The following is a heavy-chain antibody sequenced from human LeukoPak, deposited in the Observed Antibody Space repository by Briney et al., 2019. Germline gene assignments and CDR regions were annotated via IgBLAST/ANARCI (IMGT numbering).Heavy chain of an antibody. Sequence: SGGSLRLSCAASGFTFSSYWMNWARQAPGKGLEWVASINHNGNVNYYVDSVKGRFTISRDNAKNTLYPQMNSLRAEDTAVYYCAKVAVRDFDYWGQGTLVTVSS. J-gene: IGHJ4*02. CDR1: GFTFSSYW. CDR2: INHNGNVN. V-gene: IGHV3-7*01. CDR3: AKVAVRDFDY.